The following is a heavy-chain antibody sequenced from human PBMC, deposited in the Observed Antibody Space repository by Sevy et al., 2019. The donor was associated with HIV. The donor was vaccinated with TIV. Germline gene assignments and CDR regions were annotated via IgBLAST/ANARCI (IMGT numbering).Heavy chain of an antibody. D-gene: IGHD2-2*01. CDR1: GFTFSSYE. J-gene: IGHJ6*02. CDR3: ARERVVVVPAAADYYYGMDV. Sequence: GGSLRLSCAASGFTFSSYEMNWVRQAPGKGLQWVSYISSSGSTIYYADSVKGRFTISRDNAKNSLYLQMNSLRAEDTAVYYCARERVVVVPAAADYYYGMDVWGQRTTVTVSS. V-gene: IGHV3-48*03. CDR2: ISSSGSTI.